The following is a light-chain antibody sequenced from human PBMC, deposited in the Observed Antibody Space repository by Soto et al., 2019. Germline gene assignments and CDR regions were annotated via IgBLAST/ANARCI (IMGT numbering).Light chain of an antibody. J-gene: IGLJ2*01. Sequence: QSGLTQPPSASGTPGQRVTISCSGSSSNIAVNSVTWYQQLPGTAPKLLMYGNNQRPSGVSDRFSGSKSGTSASLAISGLQSDFEADYYCAVWDDSLKGVVFGGGTKLTVL. CDR3: AVWDDSLKGVV. CDR2: GNN. V-gene: IGLV1-44*01. CDR1: SSNIAVNS.